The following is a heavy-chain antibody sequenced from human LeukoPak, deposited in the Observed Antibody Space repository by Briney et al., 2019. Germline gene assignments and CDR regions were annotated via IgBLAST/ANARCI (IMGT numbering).Heavy chain of an antibody. CDR2: ITSDGTNT. J-gene: IGHJ4*02. Sequence: PGGSLRLSCAASGFNFSNYRMTWVRQAPGRGLEWVSTITSDGTNTYYADSVKGRFTISRDNAKNSLYLQLSSLRVADTAVFYCARDWGYWGQGTLVTVSS. D-gene: IGHD3-22*01. V-gene: IGHV3-21*01. CDR1: GFNFSNYR. CDR3: ARDWGY.